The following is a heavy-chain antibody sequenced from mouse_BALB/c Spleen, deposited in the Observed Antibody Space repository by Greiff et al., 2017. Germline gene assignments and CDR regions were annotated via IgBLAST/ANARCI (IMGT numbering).Heavy chain of an antibody. CDR3: ARGAYYGSSYAMDY. CDR2: ISSGGST. Sequence: EVQVVESGGGLVKPGGSLTLSCAASGFTFSSYAMSWVRQTPEKRLEWVASISSGGSTYYPDSVKGRFTISRDNARNILFMQMSSLRSEDTAMYYCARGAYYGSSYAMDYWGQGTSVTVSS. D-gene: IGHD1-1*01. J-gene: IGHJ4*01. V-gene: IGHV5-6-5*01. CDR1: GFTFSSYA.